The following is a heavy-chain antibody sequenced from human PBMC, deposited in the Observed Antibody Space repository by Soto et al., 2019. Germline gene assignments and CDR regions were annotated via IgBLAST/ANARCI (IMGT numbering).Heavy chain of an antibody. CDR3: ARSGGSSGYYIWFDP. CDR1: GGSISSYY. J-gene: IGHJ5*02. Sequence: QVQLQESGPGLVKPSETLSLTCTVSGGSISSYYWSWIRQPPGKGLEWIGYIYYSGSTNYNPSLKSRVPISVDTSKNQFSLKLSSVTAADTAVYYCARSGGSSGYYIWFDPWGQGSLVTVSS. D-gene: IGHD3-22*01. CDR2: IYYSGST. V-gene: IGHV4-59*01.